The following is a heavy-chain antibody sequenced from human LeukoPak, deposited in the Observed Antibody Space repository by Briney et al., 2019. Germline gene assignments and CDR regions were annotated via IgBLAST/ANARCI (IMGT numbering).Heavy chain of an antibody. CDR1: GFTYTGYW. CDR2: INPDGTII. Sequence: AGGSLRLSCVGSGFTYTGYWMHWFRQAPGKGPVWVSRINPDGTIIDYADYVKGRFSISRDNAKNLLYLQMNGLRADDTAVYYCAKDLSWNTADRWGQGILVTVSS. J-gene: IGHJ5*02. D-gene: IGHD5-18*01. CDR3: AKDLSWNTADR. V-gene: IGHV3-74*01.